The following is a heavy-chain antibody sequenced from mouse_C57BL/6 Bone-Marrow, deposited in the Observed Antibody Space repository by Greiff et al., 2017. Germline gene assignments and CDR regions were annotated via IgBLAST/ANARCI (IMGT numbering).Heavy chain of an antibody. Sequence: EVKLVESGGGLVQPKGSLKLSCAASGFSFNTYAMNWVRQAPGKGLEWVARIRSKSNNYATYYADSVKDRFTISRDDSESMLYLQMNNLKTEDTAMYYCVRQIYYEHAMDYWGQGTSVTVSS. V-gene: IGHV10-1*01. CDR1: GFSFNTYA. CDR2: IRSKSNNYAT. J-gene: IGHJ4*01. CDR3: VRQIYYEHAMDY. D-gene: IGHD2-4*01.